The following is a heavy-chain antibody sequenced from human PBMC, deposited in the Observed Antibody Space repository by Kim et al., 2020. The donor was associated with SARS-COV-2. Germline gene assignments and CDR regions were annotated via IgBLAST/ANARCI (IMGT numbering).Heavy chain of an antibody. CDR3: ARGPEGREFDY. Sequence: TNYSTSLNSRVTISVDTSKHQFSLKLTSVAAADTAVYYCARGPEGREFDYWGQGALVTVSS. V-gene: IGHV4-59*09. D-gene: IGHD1-26*01. CDR2: T. J-gene: IGHJ4*02.